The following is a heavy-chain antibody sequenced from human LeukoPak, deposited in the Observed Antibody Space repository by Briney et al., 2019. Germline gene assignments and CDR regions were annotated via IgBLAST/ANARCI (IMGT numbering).Heavy chain of an antibody. J-gene: IGHJ4*02. D-gene: IGHD6-19*01. CDR1: GGSISSYY. CDR3: ARVNGWYYVDY. V-gene: IGHV4-59*01. Sequence: SETLSLTCTVSGGSISSYYWSWIRQPPGKGLEWIAYIYYSGSTNYNPSLKSRVTISVDTSKNQFSLKLSSVTAADTAVYYCARVNGWYYVDYWGQGTLVTVSS. CDR2: IYYSGST.